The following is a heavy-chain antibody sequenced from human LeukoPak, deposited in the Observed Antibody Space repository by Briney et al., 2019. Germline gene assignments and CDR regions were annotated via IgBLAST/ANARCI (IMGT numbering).Heavy chain of an antibody. CDR1: GYTFTGYY. D-gene: IGHD3-3*01. CDR3: ARAHSDFWSGYYSHYGMDV. V-gene: IGHV1-2*02. CDR2: INPNSGGT. Sequence: ASVKVSCKASGYTFTGYYMHWVRQAPGRGLEWMGWINPNSGGTNYAQKFQGRVTMTRDTSISTAYMELSRLRSDDTAVYYCARAHSDFWSGYYSHYGMDVWGQGTTVTVSS. J-gene: IGHJ6*02.